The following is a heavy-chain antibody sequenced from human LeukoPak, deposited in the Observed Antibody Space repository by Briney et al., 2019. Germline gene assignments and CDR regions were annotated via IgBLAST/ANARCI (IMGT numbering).Heavy chain of an antibody. CDR3: ARGYDKFDP. Sequence: GASVKVSCKASGYTFTGYYIHWVRQAPGQGLEWMGWINPNSGGTDYAQKFQGTVTMTRDTSISTAYMELSRLTSDGTAVYYCARGYDKFDPWGQGTLVTVSS. J-gene: IGHJ5*02. D-gene: IGHD3-9*01. V-gene: IGHV1-2*02. CDR2: INPNSGGT. CDR1: GYTFTGYY.